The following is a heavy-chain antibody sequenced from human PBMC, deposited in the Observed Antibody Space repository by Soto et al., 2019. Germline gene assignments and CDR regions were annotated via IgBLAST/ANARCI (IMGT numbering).Heavy chain of an antibody. CDR1: EGTFNSYA. D-gene: IGHD6-13*01. CDR3: ASGASRWYPYDFDS. V-gene: IGHV1-69*01. Sequence: QAQVVQSGAEVRKPGSSVKLSCKASEGTFNSYAIAWVRQAPGQGLEWMGGIIPYYNTLNYAQKFQDRVTITADDSTNTVYVELSSLRSDDTAVYFCASGASRWYPYDFDSWAHGTLVTVSS. J-gene: IGHJ4*01. CDR2: IIPYYNTL.